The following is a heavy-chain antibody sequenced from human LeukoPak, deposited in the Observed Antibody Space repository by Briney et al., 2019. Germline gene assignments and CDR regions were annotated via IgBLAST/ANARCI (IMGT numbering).Heavy chain of an antibody. V-gene: IGHV4-39*07. CDR2: IYYSGST. CDR1: GGSISSSSYY. Sequence: SETLSLTCTVSGGSISSSSYYWGWIRQPPGKGLEWIGSIYYSGSTYHNPSLKSRVTISVDTSKNQFSLKLSSVTAADTAVYYCATRPMEIPAQQTHWFDPWGQGTLVTVSS. CDR3: ATRPMEIPAQQTHWFDP. J-gene: IGHJ5*02. D-gene: IGHD1/OR15-1a*01.